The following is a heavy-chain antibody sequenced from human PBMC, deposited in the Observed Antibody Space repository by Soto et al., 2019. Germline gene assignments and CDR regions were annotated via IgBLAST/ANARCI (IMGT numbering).Heavy chain of an antibody. D-gene: IGHD3-16*01. V-gene: IGHV3-21*01. CDR1: GFTFSSYS. Sequence: GGSLRLSCAASGFTFSSYSMNWVRQAPGKELEWVSSISSSSSYIYYADSVKGRFTISRDNAKNSLYLQMNSLRAEDTAVYYCARVGLGGMDVWGQGTTVTVSS. CDR3: ARVGLGGMDV. J-gene: IGHJ6*02. CDR2: ISSSSSYI.